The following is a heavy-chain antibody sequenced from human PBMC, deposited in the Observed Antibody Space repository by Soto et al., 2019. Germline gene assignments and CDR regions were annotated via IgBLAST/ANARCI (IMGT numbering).Heavy chain of an antibody. CDR3: AHPAAMAYGTD. Sequence: QVQLVESGGGVVQPGRSLRLSCAASGFTFSSYGMHWVRQAPGKGLEWVAVISNDGSNRYYADSVKGRFTISRDNSKNTVYVQMNSLRAEDTGVYYCAHPAAMAYGTDWGQGSLVTVSS. D-gene: IGHD2-2*01. CDR2: ISNDGSNR. V-gene: IGHV3-30*03. CDR1: GFTFSSYG. J-gene: IGHJ4*02.